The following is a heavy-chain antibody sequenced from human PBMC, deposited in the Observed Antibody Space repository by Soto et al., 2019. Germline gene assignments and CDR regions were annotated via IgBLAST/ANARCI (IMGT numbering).Heavy chain of an antibody. V-gene: IGHV3-11*01. Sequence: QVQLVESGGGLVKPGGSLRLSCAASGFTFSDYYMSWIRQAPGKGLEWVSYISSSGSTIYYADSVKGRFTISRDNAKNSLYLKINSRGAEDTAVYLWARGFNSGGGQKYSPHGGRGTLATVSS. J-gene: IGHJ1*01. CDR2: ISSSGSTI. CDR3: ARGFNSGGGQKYSPH. CDR1: GFTFSDYY. D-gene: IGHD2-15*01.